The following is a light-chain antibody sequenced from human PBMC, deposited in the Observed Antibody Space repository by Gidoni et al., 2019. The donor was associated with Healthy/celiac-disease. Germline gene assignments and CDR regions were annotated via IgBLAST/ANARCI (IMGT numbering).Light chain of an antibody. Sequence: ITCRASQGISSYLAWYQQKPGKAPKLLIYAASTLQSGVPSRFSGSGSGTDFTLTISSLQPEDFATYYCQQLNSYLYTFXQXTKLEIK. V-gene: IGKV1-9*01. CDR2: AAS. J-gene: IGKJ2*01. CDR1: QGISSY. CDR3: QQLNSYLYT.